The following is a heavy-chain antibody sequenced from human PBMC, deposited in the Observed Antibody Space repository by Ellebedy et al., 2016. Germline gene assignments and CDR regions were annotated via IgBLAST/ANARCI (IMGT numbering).Heavy chain of an antibody. J-gene: IGHJ4*02. CDR2: MNPNSGNT. D-gene: IGHD6-19*01. Sequence: ASVKVSCKASGYTFTSYDINWVRQATGQGLEWMGWMNPNSGNTAYAQKFQGRVTMTRNTSISTAYMELSSLRSEDTALYYCARGYSSGWPHPYYFDYWGQGTLVTASS. V-gene: IGHV1-8*01. CDR3: ARGYSSGWPHPYYFDY. CDR1: GYTFTSYD.